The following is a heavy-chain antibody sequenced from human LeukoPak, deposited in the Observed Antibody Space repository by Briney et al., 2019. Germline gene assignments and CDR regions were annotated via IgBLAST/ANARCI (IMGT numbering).Heavy chain of an antibody. CDR1: GFTFSSYG. CDR2: IRYDGSNK. CDR3: AKDRDIVVVPAALD. D-gene: IGHD2-2*01. Sequence: PGGSLRLSCAASGFTFSSYGMHWVRQAPGKGLEWVAFIRYDGSNKYYADSVKGRFTISRDNSKNTLYLQMNSLRAEDTAVYYCAKDRDIVVVPAALDWGQGTLVTVSS. V-gene: IGHV3-30*02. J-gene: IGHJ4*02.